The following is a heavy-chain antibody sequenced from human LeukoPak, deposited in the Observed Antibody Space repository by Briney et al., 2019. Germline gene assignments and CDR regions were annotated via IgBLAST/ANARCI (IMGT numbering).Heavy chain of an antibody. Sequence: GGSLRLSCAASGFTFSNYWMSWVRQAPGKGLERVANIKQDGSEKYYVDSVKGRFTISRDNAKNSLYLQMNSLRVEDTAVYYCAREYRGSRYFRGQGTLVTVSS. CDR2: IKQDGSEK. CDR1: GFTFSNYW. CDR3: AREYRGSRYF. V-gene: IGHV3-7*01. J-gene: IGHJ4*02. D-gene: IGHD2/OR15-2a*01.